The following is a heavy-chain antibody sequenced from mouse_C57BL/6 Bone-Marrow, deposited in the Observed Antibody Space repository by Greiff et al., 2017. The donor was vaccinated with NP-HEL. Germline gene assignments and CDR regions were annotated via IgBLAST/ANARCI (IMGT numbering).Heavy chain of an antibody. CDR3: VRQAIYYYGSRRAY. D-gene: IGHD1-1*01. CDR1: GFSFNTYA. Sequence: EVQLVESGGGLVQPKGSLKLSCAASGFSFNTYAMNWVRQAPGKGLEWVARIRSKSNNYATYYADSVKDRFTISRDDSESMLYLQMNNLKTEDTAMYYCVRQAIYYYGSRRAYWGQGTLVTVSA. J-gene: IGHJ3*01. CDR2: IRSKSNNYAT. V-gene: IGHV10-1*01.